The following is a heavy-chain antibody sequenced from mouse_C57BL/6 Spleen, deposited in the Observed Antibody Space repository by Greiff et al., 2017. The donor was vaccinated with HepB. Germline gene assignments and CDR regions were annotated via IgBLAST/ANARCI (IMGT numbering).Heavy chain of an antibody. V-gene: IGHV5-4*01. CDR2: ISDGGSYT. CDR3: ARETAHYAMDY. CDR1: GFTFSSYA. J-gene: IGHJ4*01. D-gene: IGHD3-2*01. Sequence: DVKLQESGGGLVKPGGSLKLSCAASGFTFSSYAMSWVRQTPEKRLEWVATISDGGSYTYYPDNVKGRFTISRDNAKNNLYLQMSHLKSEDTAMYYCARETAHYAMDYWGQGTSVTVSS.